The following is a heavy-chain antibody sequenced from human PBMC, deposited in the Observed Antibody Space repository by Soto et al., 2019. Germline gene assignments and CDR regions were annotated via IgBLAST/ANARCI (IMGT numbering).Heavy chain of an antibody. J-gene: IGHJ4*02. Sequence: GGSLRLSCAASGFTFSSYSMNWVRQAPGKGLEWVSSISSSSSYIYYADSVKGRFTISRDNAKNSLYLQMNSLRAEDTAVYYSARDVSSNYAVFDYWGQGTLVTVSS. CDR1: GFTFSSYS. D-gene: IGHD4-4*01. CDR3: ARDVSSNYAVFDY. CDR2: ISSSSSYI. V-gene: IGHV3-21*01.